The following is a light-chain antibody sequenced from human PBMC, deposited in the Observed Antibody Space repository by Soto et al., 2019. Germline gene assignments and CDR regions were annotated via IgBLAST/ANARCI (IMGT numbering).Light chain of an antibody. CDR3: QQGYSTIT. CDR2: AAS. Sequence: DIQITQSPSSRSASVGDRVTITCRASQSIYTYLNLYQQRPGEAPKVLIYAASTLQDGIPSRFSGSGSGTDFTLTIRGLQPEDFATYYCQQGYSTITFGQGTRLEIK. J-gene: IGKJ5*01. CDR1: QSIYTY. V-gene: IGKV1-39*01.